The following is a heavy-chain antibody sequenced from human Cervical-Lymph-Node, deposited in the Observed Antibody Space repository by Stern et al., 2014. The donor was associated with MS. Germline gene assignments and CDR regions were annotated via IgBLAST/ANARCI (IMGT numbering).Heavy chain of an antibody. CDR2: IGVGGGSA. CDR3: AKDTSRYSGSYYNGWDS. Sequence: EVQLEESGGGLVQPGGSLRLSCAASGFTFSNYAMSWVRQAPGKGRQRVAAIGVGGGSAYYADSVKGRFTISRDNSKNTLYLQVNSLSAEDTAIYYCAKDTSRYSGSYYNGWDSWGQGTLVTVSS. CDR1: GFTFSNYA. V-gene: IGHV3-23*04. D-gene: IGHD1-26*01. J-gene: IGHJ4*02.